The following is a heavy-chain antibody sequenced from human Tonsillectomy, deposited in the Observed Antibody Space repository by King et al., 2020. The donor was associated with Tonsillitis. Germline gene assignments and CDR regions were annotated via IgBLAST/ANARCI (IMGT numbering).Heavy chain of an antibody. CDR2: IYYSGST. CDR3: ARESDSSGYYLFDY. V-gene: IGHV4-39*07. J-gene: IGHJ4*02. CDR1: GGSISSSSYY. D-gene: IGHD3-22*01. Sequence: QLQESGPGLVKPSETLSLTCTVSGGSISSSSYYWGWIRQPPGKGLEWIGSIYYSGSTYYNPSLKSRVTISVDTSKNQFSLKLSSVTAADTAVYYCARESDSSGYYLFDYWGQGTLVTVSS.